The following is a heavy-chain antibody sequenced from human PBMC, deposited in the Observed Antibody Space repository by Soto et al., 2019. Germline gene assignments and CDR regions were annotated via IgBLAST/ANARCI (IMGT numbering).Heavy chain of an antibody. CDR2: ISGSGGST. CDR1: GFTFSSYA. Sequence: GGSLRLSCAASGFTFSSYAMSWVRQAPGKGLEWVSAISGSGGSTYYADSVKGRFTISRDNSKNTLYLQMNSLRAEDTAVYYCAKKGPVVVVAATQFDYWGQGTLVTVSS. J-gene: IGHJ4*02. V-gene: IGHV3-23*01. D-gene: IGHD2-15*01. CDR3: AKKGPVVVVAATQFDY.